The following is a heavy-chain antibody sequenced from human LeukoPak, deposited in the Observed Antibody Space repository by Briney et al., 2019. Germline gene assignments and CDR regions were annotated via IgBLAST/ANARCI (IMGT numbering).Heavy chain of an antibody. Sequence: SETLSLTCTVSGGSISSGGYYWGWIRQHPGEGLEWIGYIYYSGSTYYNPSLKSRVTISVDTSKNQFSLKLSSVTAADTAVYYCASTNVGYGDYVYYFDYWGQGTLVTVSS. V-gene: IGHV4-31*03. J-gene: IGHJ4*02. CDR2: IYYSGST. D-gene: IGHD4-17*01. CDR1: GGSISSGGYY. CDR3: ASTNVGYGDYVYYFDY.